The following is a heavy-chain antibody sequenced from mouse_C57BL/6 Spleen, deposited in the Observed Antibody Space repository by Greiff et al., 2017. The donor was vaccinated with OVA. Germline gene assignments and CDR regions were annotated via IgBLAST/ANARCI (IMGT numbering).Heavy chain of an antibody. Sequence: VQLQQPGAELVKPGASVTLSCKASGYTFTSYWMHWVKQRPGQGLEWIGMIHPNSGSTNYNEKFKSKATLTVDKSSSTAYVQLSSLTSEDSAVYCCARSLYDYDSSWFAYWGKGTLVTVSA. CDR3: ARSLYDYDSSWFAY. D-gene: IGHD2-4*01. J-gene: IGHJ3*01. CDR1: GYTFTSYW. CDR2: IHPNSGST. V-gene: IGHV1-64*01.